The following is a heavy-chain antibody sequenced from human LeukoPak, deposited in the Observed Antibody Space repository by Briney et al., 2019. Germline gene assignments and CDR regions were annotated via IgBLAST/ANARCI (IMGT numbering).Heavy chain of an antibody. CDR2: IYTSGST. V-gene: IGHV4-61*02. D-gene: IGHD1-26*01. CDR3: ARAELYCFDY. Sequence: SETLSLTCTVSGGAISSGSYYWGWIGQPAGKGLEWIGRIYTSGSTNYNTSLKSRVTISVDTSKNQFSLKLSSVTAADTAVYYCARAELYCFDYWGQGTLVTVSS. CDR1: GGAISSGSYY. J-gene: IGHJ4*02.